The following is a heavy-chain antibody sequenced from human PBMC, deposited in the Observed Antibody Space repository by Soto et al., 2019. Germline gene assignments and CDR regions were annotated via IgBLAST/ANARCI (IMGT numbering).Heavy chain of an antibody. D-gene: IGHD6-13*01. CDR1: GFTFSSYS. CDR3: ARDPPSVGIPAALDHFDY. V-gene: IGHV3-21*01. Sequence: GGSLRLSCAASGFTFSSYSMNWVRQAPGKGLEWVSSISSSSSYIYYADSVKGRFTISRDNAKNSLYLQMNSLRAEDTAVYYCARDPPSVGIPAALDHFDYWGQGTLVTVSS. CDR2: ISSSSSYI. J-gene: IGHJ4*02.